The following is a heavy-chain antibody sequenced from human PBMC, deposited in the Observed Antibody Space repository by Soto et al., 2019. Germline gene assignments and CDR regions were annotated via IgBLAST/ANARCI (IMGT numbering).Heavy chain of an antibody. V-gene: IGHV1-69*01. Sequence: QVHLVQSGAEVKKPGSSVKVSCKVSGGSFGEYAISWLRQAPGQGFEYLGGIIPISGTTKYPQRLQGRVTVTADESTTTAYMELSSLRSEDTAMYYCARTGGRLQLIDYWGQGTLVIVSS. D-gene: IGHD1-1*01. CDR1: GGSFGEYA. J-gene: IGHJ4*02. CDR3: ARTGGRLQLIDY. CDR2: IIPISGTT.